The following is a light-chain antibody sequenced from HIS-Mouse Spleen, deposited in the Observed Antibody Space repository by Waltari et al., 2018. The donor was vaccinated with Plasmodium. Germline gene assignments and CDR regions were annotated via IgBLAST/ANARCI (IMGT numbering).Light chain of an antibody. CDR3: MQALQTPRT. CDR2: LGS. V-gene: IGKV2-28*01. Sequence: DIVMTQSPLSLPVTPEEPASISYSSSQSLLHSNGYNYLDWYLQKPGQSPQLLIYLGSNRDSGVPDRFSGSGSGTDFTLKISRVEAEDVGVYYCMQALQTPRTFGPGTKVDIK. CDR1: QSLLHSNGYNY. J-gene: IGKJ3*01.